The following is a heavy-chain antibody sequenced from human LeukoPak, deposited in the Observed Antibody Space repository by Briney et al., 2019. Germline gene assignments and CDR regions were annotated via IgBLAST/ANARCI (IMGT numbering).Heavy chain of an antibody. CDR3: ATLVSTRYYFDY. CDR2: IYYSGTT. Sequence: SETLSLTCTVSGGSISSSPYYWGWIRQPPGKGLEWIGSIYYSGTTHYSPSLESRVTISVDTSKNQFSLRLTSVTAADTAVYFCATLVSTRYYFDYWGQGTLVTVSS. J-gene: IGHJ4*02. V-gene: IGHV4-39*07. CDR1: GGSISSSPYY. D-gene: IGHD5/OR15-5a*01.